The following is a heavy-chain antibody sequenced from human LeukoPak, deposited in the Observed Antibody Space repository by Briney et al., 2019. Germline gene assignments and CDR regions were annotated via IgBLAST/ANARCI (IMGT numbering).Heavy chain of an antibody. CDR1: GFTFSSYS. J-gene: IGHJ4*02. CDR2: ISSSSSYI. V-gene: IGHV3-21*04. CDR3: ARDSPAEGFDY. Sequence: GGSLRLSCAASGFTFSSYSMNWVRQAPGKGLEWVSSISSSSSYIYYADSVKGRFTISRDNSKNTLYLQMNSLRAEDTAVYYCARDSPAEGFDYWGQGTLVTVSS.